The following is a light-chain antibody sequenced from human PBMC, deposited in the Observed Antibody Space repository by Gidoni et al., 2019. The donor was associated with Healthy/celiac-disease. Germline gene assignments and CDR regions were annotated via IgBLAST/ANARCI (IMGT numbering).Light chain of an antibody. Sequence: DIQMTQSPSTLSASVGDRVTITCRASQSISSWLAWYQQKPGKAPKLLIYKASSLGSGVPSRFSGSGSGTEFTLTISSLQPDDFATYYCQQYNSYSTFXGXTKVEIK. CDR1: QSISSW. CDR3: QQYNSYST. J-gene: IGKJ4*01. CDR2: KAS. V-gene: IGKV1-5*03.